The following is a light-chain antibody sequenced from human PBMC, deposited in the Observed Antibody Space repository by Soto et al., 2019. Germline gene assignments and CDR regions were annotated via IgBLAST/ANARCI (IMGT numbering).Light chain of an antibody. CDR2: LAS. Sequence: DIVMTQSPDSLAASLGERATISCKSSQSVLSSSDNKNYLAWFQQRPGQPPKLLFYLASSRESGVPDRFSGRGSGTDFTLTISSLQAEDVSVYYCQQSDKSPITFGGGTKVELK. J-gene: IGKJ4*01. CDR3: QQSDKSPIT. V-gene: IGKV4-1*01. CDR1: QSVLSSSDNKNY.